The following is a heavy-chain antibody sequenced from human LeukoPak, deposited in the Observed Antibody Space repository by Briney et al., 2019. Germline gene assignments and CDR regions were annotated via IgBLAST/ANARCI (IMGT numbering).Heavy chain of an antibody. Sequence: GASVKVSCKASGYTFTGYYMHWVRQAPGQGLEWMGWINPNSGGTNYAQKFQGRVTMTRDTSISRAYMELSRLGSDDTAVYYCARGGRYCSSTSCYGSAVPNWFDPWGQGTLVTVSS. V-gene: IGHV1-2*02. CDR3: ARGGRYCSSTSCYGSAVPNWFDP. CDR2: INPNSGGT. D-gene: IGHD2-2*01. CDR1: GYTFTGYY. J-gene: IGHJ5*02.